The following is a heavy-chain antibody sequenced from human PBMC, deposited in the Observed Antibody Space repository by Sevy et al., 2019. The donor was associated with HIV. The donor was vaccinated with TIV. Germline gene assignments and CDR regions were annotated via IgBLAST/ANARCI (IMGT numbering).Heavy chain of an antibody. CDR3: ATGDEILTVGEYDY. Sequence: ASVKVSCKVSGYTLTELSMHWVGQAPGKGLEWMGGCDREDCETIYAQKFQGRVTMTEDTSTYTAYMELSSLRSEDTAVYYCATGDEILTVGEYDYWGQGTLVTVSS. V-gene: IGHV1-24*01. CDR1: GYTLTELS. D-gene: IGHD3-9*01. J-gene: IGHJ4*02. CDR2: CDREDCET.